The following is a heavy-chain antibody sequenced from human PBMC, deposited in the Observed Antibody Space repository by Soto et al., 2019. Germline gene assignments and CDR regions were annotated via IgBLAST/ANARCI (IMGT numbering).Heavy chain of an antibody. CDR3: ARGKGIGWYESSDY. Sequence: EVQLVESGGGLLQPGESLRLSCAASGFTVSISYMSWVRQAPGKGLEWVSTIYRDGSTYYADSVEGRFTISRDNSKNTLYLQMNSLRAEDTATYYCARGKGIGWYESSDYWGQGTLVTVSS. J-gene: IGHJ4*02. D-gene: IGHD6-19*01. V-gene: IGHV3-53*01. CDR2: IYRDGST. CDR1: GFTVSISY.